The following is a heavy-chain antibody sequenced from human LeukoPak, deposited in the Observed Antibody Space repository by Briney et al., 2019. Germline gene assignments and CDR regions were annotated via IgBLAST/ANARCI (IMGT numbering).Heavy chain of an antibody. CDR1: GYTFTGYY. Sequence: ASVKVSCKASGYTFTGYYMHWVRQAPGQGLEWMGWISAYNGNTNYAQKFQGRVTMTTDTSASTAYMDLRSLRSDDTAVYYCARDGRFGELFDYWGQGTLVTVSS. CDR2: ISAYNGNT. CDR3: ARDGRFGELFDY. D-gene: IGHD3-16*01. V-gene: IGHV1-18*04. J-gene: IGHJ4*02.